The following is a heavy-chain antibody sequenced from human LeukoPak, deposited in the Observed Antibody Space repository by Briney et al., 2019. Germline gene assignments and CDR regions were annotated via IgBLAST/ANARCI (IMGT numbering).Heavy chain of an antibody. CDR1: GGSISSYY. CDR3: ARHGSDSSSWSAGDY. V-gene: IGHV4-59*08. J-gene: IGHJ4*02. D-gene: IGHD6-13*01. Sequence: SETLSLTCTVSGGSISSYYWSWIRQPPGKGLEWIGYIYYSGSTNYNPSLKSRVTISVDTSKNQFSLKLSSVTAADTAVYYCARHGSDSSSWSAGDYWGQGTLVTVSS. CDR2: IYYSGST.